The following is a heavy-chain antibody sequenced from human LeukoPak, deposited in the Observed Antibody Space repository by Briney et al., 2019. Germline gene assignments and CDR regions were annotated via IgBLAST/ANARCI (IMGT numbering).Heavy chain of an antibody. D-gene: IGHD2-15*01. CDR1: GGSISSSSYY. CDR2: IYYSGST. Sequence: SETLSLTCTVSGGSISSSSYYWGWIRQPPGKGLEWIGNIYYSGSTYYNPSLKSRVTISADTSKNQVSLKLTSVTAADTAVYYCASDRAGYCSGGYCYSGGWFDPWGQGTLVTVSS. CDR3: ASDRAGYCSGGYCYSGGWFDP. V-gene: IGHV4-39*01. J-gene: IGHJ5*02.